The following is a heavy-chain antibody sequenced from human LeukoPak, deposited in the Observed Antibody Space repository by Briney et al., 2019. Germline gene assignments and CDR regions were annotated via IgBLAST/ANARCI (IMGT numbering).Heavy chain of an antibody. CDR1: GGSIRGYY. V-gene: IGHV4-59*08. D-gene: IGHD3-22*01. Sequence: SETLSLTCTVSGGSIRGYYWSWIRQPPGKGLEWIGYIYYSGSTNYNPSLKSRVTISVGTSKNQFSLKLNSVTAADTAVYYCARHYDSSGYWYYFDYWGQGTLVTVSS. J-gene: IGHJ4*02. CDR3: ARHYDSSGYWYYFDY. CDR2: IYYSGST.